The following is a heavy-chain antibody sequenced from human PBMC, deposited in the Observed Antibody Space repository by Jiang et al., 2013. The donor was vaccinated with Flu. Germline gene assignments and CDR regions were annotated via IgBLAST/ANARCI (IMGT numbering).Heavy chain of an antibody. CDR1: GDSISGYY. V-gene: IGHV4-59*01. CDR3: ARNEGVKSAPWYFDL. Sequence: TLSLTCTVSGDSISGYYWSWIRQPPGKGLEWIAYIYYSGNTHYNPSLKSRVTISVDTSKNQFSLRLSSVTAADTAIYYCARNEGVKSAPWYFDLWGRGTLVTVSS. J-gene: IGHJ2*01. CDR2: IYYSGNT. D-gene: IGHD1-1*01.